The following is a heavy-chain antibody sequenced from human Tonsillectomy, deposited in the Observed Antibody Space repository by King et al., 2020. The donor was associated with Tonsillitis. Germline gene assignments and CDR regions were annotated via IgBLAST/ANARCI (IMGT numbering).Heavy chain of an antibody. Sequence: VQLVESGGGLVQPGRSLRLSCGASGFTFDDYAMHWVRQAPGKGLEWVSGITWSSGLIGYADAVKGRFIISRDNAKNSLYLQMNSMRDEDTALYYCARGPLNGHYVGSVYYWGQGALVTVSS. CDR2: ITWSSGLI. CDR1: GFTFDDYA. V-gene: IGHV3-9*01. D-gene: IGHD3-10*02. CDR3: ARGPLNGHYVGSVYY. J-gene: IGHJ4*02.